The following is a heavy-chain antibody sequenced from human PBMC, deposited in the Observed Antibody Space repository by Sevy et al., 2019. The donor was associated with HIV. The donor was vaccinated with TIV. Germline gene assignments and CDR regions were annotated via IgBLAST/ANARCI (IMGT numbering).Heavy chain of an antibody. CDR1: DDSISGYY. J-gene: IGHJ6*02. CDR3: AWTTPYYYYGMDV. V-gene: IGHV4-59*01. Sequence: SESLSLTCTVSDDSISGYYWSWIRQPPGKGLEWVGYIYYSGRTNYNPSLKSRATISADMSTNHYSLKLSSVTAADTLAYYCAWTTPYYYYGMDVWGQGTTVTVSS. D-gene: IGHD4-17*01. CDR2: IYYSGRT.